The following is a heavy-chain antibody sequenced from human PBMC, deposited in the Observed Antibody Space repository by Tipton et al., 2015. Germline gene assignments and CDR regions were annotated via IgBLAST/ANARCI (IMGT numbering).Heavy chain of an antibody. CDR1: DGSISDDY. Sequence: LRLSCTVSDGSISDDYWNWIRQPPGKGLEWIGYIYNSGSTNYNPSLKSRVTISVDTSKNQFSLRLSSVTAADTAVYYCASQDIVLMVYGFDYWGQGTLVTVSS. D-gene: IGHD2-8*01. CDR2: IYNSGST. V-gene: IGHV4-4*09. CDR3: ASQDIVLMVYGFDY. J-gene: IGHJ4*02.